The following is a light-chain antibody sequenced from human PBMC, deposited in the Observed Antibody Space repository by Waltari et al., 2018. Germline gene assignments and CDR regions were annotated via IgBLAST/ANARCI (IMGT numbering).Light chain of an antibody. CDR1: YVGGRT. CDR3: QVWVSRTDHYV. Sequence: SYVLTQPPSVSVAPGKTARIACGLHYVGGRTGNGYQQKPGQAPVLVVYGDADRPSGIPERFFGSTSGNSATLTISRVEAGDEADYYCQVWVSRTDHYVFGTGTKVTVL. CDR2: GDA. V-gene: IGLV3-21*03. J-gene: IGLJ1*01.